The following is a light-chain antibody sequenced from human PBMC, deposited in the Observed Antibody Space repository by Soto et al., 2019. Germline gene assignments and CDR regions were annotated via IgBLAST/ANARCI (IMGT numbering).Light chain of an antibody. V-gene: IGKV1-5*03. Sequence: DIQMTQSPSSVSASVGDGITITCRASQDIGGRLAWYQQKPGKAPKLLIYKASSLESGVPSRFSGSGSGTEFTLTISSLQPDDFATYYCQQYNSYPLTFGGGTKVDIK. J-gene: IGKJ4*01. CDR2: KAS. CDR1: QDIGGR. CDR3: QQYNSYPLT.